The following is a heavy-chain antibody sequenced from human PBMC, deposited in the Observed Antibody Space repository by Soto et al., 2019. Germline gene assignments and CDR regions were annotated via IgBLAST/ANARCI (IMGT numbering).Heavy chain of an antibody. V-gene: IGHV4-39*01. CDR1: GGSISSGSYY. CDR2: IYYSGST. CDR3: ARHEYLKVPWAGNEN. D-gene: IGHD2-2*01. Sequence: PSETLSLTCTVSGGSISSGSYYWGWIRQPPGKGLEWIGSIYYSGSTYYNPSLKSRVTISVDTSKKQFSLKLSSVTAADTAVYYCARHEYLKVPWAGNENWGQGTLVTVS. J-gene: IGHJ4*02.